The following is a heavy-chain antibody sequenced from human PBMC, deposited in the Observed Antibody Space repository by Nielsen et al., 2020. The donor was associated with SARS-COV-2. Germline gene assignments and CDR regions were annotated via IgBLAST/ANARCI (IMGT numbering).Heavy chain of an antibody. Sequence: SETLSLTCAVPGGSISSSNWWSWVRQPPGKGLEWIGEIYHSGSTNYNPSLKSRVTISVDKSKNQFSLKLSSVTAADTAVYYCARARFLEWLSTYYGMDVWGQGTTVTVSS. CDR1: GGSISSSNW. V-gene: IGHV4-4*02. CDR2: IYHSGST. D-gene: IGHD3-3*01. CDR3: ARARFLEWLSTYYGMDV. J-gene: IGHJ6*02.